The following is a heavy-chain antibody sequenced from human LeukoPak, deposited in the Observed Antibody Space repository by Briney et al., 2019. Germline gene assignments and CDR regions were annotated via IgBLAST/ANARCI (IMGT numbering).Heavy chain of an antibody. J-gene: IGHJ5*01. V-gene: IGHV4-34*01. CDR3: ARDPRDDHNSLDS. CDR1: GGSFSGYY. Sequence: SETLSLTCAVYGGSFSGYYWSWIRQPPGKGLEWIGEINHSGSTNYNPSLKSRVTISVDTSKNQFSLKLSSVTAADTAVCYCARDPRDDHNSLDSWGQGTQVTVSS. CDR2: INHSGST.